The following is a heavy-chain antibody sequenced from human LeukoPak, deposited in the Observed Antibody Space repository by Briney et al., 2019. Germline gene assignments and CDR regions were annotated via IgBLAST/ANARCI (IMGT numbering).Heavy chain of an antibody. Sequence: PGGSLRLSCAASGFTFSSYSMTWVRQAPGKGLEWVAVISYDGSNKYYADSVKGRFTISRDNSKNTLYLQMNSLRAEDTAVYYCAKGTTSRPIVVVVAATPPPWYQDYYYGIDVWGQGTTVTVSS. V-gene: IGHV3-30*18. D-gene: IGHD2-15*01. CDR3: AKGTTSRPIVVVVAATPPPWYQDYYYGIDV. CDR2: ISYDGSNK. J-gene: IGHJ6*02. CDR1: GFTFSSYS.